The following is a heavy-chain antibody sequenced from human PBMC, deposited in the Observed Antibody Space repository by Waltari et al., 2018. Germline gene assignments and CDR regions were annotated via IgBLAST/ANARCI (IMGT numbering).Heavy chain of an antibody. Sequence: EVQLLESGGGLVQPGGSLRLSCAASGFTFSSYAMSWVRQAPGKGLEWVSAISGSGGSTYYADFVKGRFTISRDNSKNTLYLQMNSLRAEDTAVYYCAKDLSVLVATADYWGQGTLVTVSS. D-gene: IGHD2-8*02. V-gene: IGHV3-23*01. CDR1: GFTFSSYA. CDR2: ISGSGGST. CDR3: AKDLSVLVATADY. J-gene: IGHJ4*02.